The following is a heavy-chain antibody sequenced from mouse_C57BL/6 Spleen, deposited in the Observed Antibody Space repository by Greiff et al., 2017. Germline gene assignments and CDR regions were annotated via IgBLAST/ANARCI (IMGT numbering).Heavy chain of an antibody. CDR2: INPNNGGT. D-gene: IGHD2-3*01. V-gene: IGHV1-26*01. CDR1: GYTFTDYY. CDR3: ARKWLLLYWYFDV. J-gene: IGHJ1*03. Sequence: VQLQQSGPELVKPGASVKISCKASGYTFTDYYMNWVKQSHGKSLEWIGDINPNNGGTSYNQKFKGKATLTVAKSSSTAYMELRSLTSEDSAVYYCARKWLLLYWYFDVWGTGTTVTVSS.